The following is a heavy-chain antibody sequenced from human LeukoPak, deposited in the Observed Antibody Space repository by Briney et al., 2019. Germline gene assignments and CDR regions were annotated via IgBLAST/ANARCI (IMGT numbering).Heavy chain of an antibody. V-gene: IGHV4-39*07. CDR3: ARESPYYYGSDPNWFDP. D-gene: IGHD3-10*01. J-gene: IGHJ5*02. Sequence: SETLSLTCTVSGGSISSSSYYWGWIRQPPGKGLEWIGSIYYSGSTYYNPSLKSRVTISVDTSKNQFSLKLSSVTAADTAVYYCARESPYYYGSDPNWFDPWGQGTLVTVSS. CDR2: IYYSGST. CDR1: GGSISSSSYY.